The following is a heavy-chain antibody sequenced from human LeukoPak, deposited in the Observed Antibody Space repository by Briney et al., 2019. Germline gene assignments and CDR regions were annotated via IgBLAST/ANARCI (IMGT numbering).Heavy chain of an antibody. D-gene: IGHD2-2*01. J-gene: IGHJ4*02. Sequence: ASVKLSCKASGYTFTGYYMHWVRHGPGQGLGWMGWINLNSGGTNYAQKYQGWVTMTRDTSISTAYMELSRLRSDDTAVYYCARQGCSSTSCYFFDHLGQGTLVTVSS. CDR2: INLNSGGT. V-gene: IGHV1-2*04. CDR1: GYTFTGYY. CDR3: ARQGCSSTSCYFFDH.